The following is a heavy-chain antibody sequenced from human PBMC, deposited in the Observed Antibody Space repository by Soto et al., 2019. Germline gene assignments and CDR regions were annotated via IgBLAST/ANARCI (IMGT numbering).Heavy chain of an antibody. J-gene: IGHJ6*02. D-gene: IGHD2-8*02. Sequence: SETLSLTCAVSGGSFSAYYCTWIRQPPWKGLESIGEITHGGITNYTPSLKSRVTMSVDTSKNQFSLKLRYVTAADTAVYYCERGRPYIMGIELGRRGLAVDVGGQGTTVNVSS. V-gene: IGHV4-34*01. CDR3: ERGRPYIMGIELGRRGLAVDV. CDR1: GGSFSAYY. CDR2: ITHGGIT.